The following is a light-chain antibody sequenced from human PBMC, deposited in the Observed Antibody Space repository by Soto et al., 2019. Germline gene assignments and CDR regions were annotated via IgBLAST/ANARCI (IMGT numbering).Light chain of an antibody. V-gene: IGKV3-20*01. J-gene: IGKJ4*01. Sequence: EIVLPQSPGTLSLSPGEIATLSCRSSQSVSSSYLARYQQKPGQAPRLLIYGASSRATGIPDRFSGSGSGTDFTLTISRLEPEDFAVYYCQQYGSSPPLTFGGGTKVEIK. CDR2: GAS. CDR1: QSVSSSY. CDR3: QQYGSSPPLT.